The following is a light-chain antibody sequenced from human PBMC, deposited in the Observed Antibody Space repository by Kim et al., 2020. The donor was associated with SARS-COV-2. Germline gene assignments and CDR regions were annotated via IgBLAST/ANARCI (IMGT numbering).Light chain of an antibody. CDR2: RNH. V-gene: IGLV1-47*01. CDR3: ASRDDGLNGPV. Sequence: QSVLTQPPSVSETPGQSVTISRSGSMSNIGNNFVYWYQQLPGAAPKLLVYRNHERPSGVPDRFSGSKSDTSASLAITGLRSTDEADYYCASRDDGLNGPVFGGGTQLTVL. J-gene: IGLJ3*02. CDR1: MSNIGNNF.